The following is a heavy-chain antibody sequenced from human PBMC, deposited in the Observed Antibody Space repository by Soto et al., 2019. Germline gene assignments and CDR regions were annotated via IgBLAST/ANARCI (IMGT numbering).Heavy chain of an antibody. D-gene: IGHD4-17*01. Sequence: EGSLRLSCAASGFTFSSYWMHWVRQAPGKGLVWVSRINSDGSSTSYADSVKGRFTISRDNAKNTLYLQMNSLRAEDTAVYYCARANYGPDAFDIWGQGTMVTVSS. CDR1: GFTFSSYW. J-gene: IGHJ3*02. V-gene: IGHV3-74*01. CDR3: ARANYGPDAFDI. CDR2: INSDGSST.